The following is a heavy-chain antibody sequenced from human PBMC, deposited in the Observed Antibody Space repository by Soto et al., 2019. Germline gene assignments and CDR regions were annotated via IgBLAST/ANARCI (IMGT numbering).Heavy chain of an antibody. CDR3: ARGDTNMITGMDYFDI. CDR1: GFTFSRYW. D-gene: IGHD3-16*01. Sequence: PGGSLRLSCAASGFTFSRYWMNWVRQAPGKGLEWVANIKQDGTEKNYVDSVKGRFTISRDNARKSLYLQMDSLRAEDTAVYFCARGDTNMITGMDYFDIWGQGTMVTVS. V-gene: IGHV3-7*01. CDR2: IKQDGTEK. J-gene: IGHJ3*02.